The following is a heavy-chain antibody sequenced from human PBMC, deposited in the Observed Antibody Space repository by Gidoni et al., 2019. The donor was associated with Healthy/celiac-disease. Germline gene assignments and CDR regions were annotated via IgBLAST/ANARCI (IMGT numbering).Heavy chain of an antibody. V-gene: IGHV1-46*01. CDR2: INPSGGST. Sequence: QVQLVQSGAEVKKPGASVKVSCTASGYTFTSYYMHWVRQAPGQGLEWMGIINPSGGSTSYAQKFQGRVTMTRDTSTSTVYMELSSLRSEDTAVYYCARAAYYDSSGYYPSYSFDIWGQGTMVTVSS. D-gene: IGHD3-22*01. CDR1: GYTFTSYY. J-gene: IGHJ3*02. CDR3: ARAAYYDSSGYYPSYSFDI.